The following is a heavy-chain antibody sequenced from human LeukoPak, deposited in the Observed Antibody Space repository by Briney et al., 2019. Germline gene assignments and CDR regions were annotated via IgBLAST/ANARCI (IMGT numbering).Heavy chain of an antibody. J-gene: IGHJ1*01. CDR1: GGSISSGPYF. CDR2: IWPSGST. Sequence: SETLSLTCSVSGGSISSGPYFWSWIRQSPGQGLEWIGYIWPSGSTNYNPSLSGRVAISLDKSRNHFTLMVTAVTAADTAVYFCASPRGDDSGGYYTWYFHHWGQGILVTVSS. CDR3: ASPRGDDSGGYYTWYFHH. D-gene: IGHD3-22*01. V-gene: IGHV4-30-2*05.